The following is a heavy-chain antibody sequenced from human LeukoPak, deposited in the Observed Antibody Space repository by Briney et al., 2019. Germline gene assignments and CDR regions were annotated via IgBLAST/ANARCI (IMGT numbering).Heavy chain of an antibody. V-gene: IGHV3-30-3*01. CDR3: ARGYGSGSSYFDY. CDR2: MSYDGRNE. Sequence: GRSLRLSCAASGFAFRTYAMHWVRQAPGKGLEWVAIMSYDGRNEYYADSVKGRFNISRDNSKNALFLQMNSLRPEDTANYHCARGYGSGSSYFDYWGQGTLVTVSS. J-gene: IGHJ4*02. D-gene: IGHD3-10*01. CDR1: GFAFRTYA.